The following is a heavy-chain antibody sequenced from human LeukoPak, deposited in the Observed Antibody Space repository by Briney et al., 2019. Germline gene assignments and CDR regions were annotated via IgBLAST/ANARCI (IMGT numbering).Heavy chain of an antibody. V-gene: IGHV3-21*01. J-gene: IGHJ4*02. D-gene: IGHD6-13*01. CDR2: ISSSSSYI. Sequence: GGSLRLSCAASGFTFSSYSMNWVRQAPGKGLEWVSSISSSSSYIYYADSVKGRFTISRDNAKNSLYLQMNSLRAEDTAVYYCAARSSRWYTRYFLSEYWGQGTLVTVSS. CDR3: AARSSRWYTRYFLSEY. CDR1: GFTFSSYS.